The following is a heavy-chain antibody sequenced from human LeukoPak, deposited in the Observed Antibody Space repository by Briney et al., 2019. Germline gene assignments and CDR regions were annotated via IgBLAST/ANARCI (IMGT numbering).Heavy chain of an antibody. D-gene: IGHD4-17*01. CDR1: GFTFSDYY. Sequence: GSLRLSCAASGFTFSDYYMSWIRQAPGTGLEWVSYISSSGSTIYYADYVKGRFTISRDNAKNSLYLQMNSLRAEDTAVYYCARDLGDPYYYYYYMDVWGKGTTVTVSS. J-gene: IGHJ6*03. V-gene: IGHV3-11*04. CDR3: ARDLGDPYYYYYYMDV. CDR2: ISSSGSTI.